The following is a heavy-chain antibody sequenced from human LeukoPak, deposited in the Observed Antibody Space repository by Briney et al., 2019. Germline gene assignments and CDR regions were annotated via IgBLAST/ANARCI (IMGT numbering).Heavy chain of an antibody. J-gene: IGHJ4*02. CDR1: GGTFSSYA. CDR2: LIPIFGTA. V-gene: IGHV1-69*06. CDR3: ARAHFRYGSGSYYHNHYYFDY. D-gene: IGHD3-10*01. Sequence: SVKVSCKASGGTFSSYAISWVRQAPGQGLEWIGGLIPIFGTANYAQKFQGRVTITADKSTSTDYMELRSLRSEDTAVYYCARAHFRYGSGSYYHNHYYFDYWGQGTLVTVSS.